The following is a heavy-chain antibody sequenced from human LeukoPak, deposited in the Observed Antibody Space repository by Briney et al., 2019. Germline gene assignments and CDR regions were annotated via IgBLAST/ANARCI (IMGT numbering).Heavy chain of an antibody. CDR1: GFTFSSYA. J-gene: IGHJ4*02. Sequence: PGGSLRLSCAASGFTFSSYAMSWVRQAPGKGLEWVSGLSGNSGLTYYADSVKGRFTISRDNAKNSLYLQMNGLRDEDTAVYYCARGYSSSWWEFDYWGQGTLVTVSS. CDR3: ARGYSSSWWEFDY. V-gene: IGHV3-23*01. CDR2: LSGNSGLT. D-gene: IGHD6-13*01.